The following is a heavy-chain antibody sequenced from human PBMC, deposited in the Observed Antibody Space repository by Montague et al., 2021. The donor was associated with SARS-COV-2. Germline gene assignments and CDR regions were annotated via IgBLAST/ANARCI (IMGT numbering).Heavy chain of an antibody. CDR3: ATQEDPSGWIPGPFDF. CDR1: GGSISSSTYY. Sequence: SETLSLTCTVSGGSISSSTYYWAWIRQPPGKGLEWIGSMYYRGSTYYNPSLKSRVFISVDTTKKQLSLTLTSVTAADTAVYYCATQEDPSGWIPGPFDFGGQGTLVSVSS. V-gene: IGHV4-39*01. D-gene: IGHD6-19*01. CDR2: MYYRGST. J-gene: IGHJ4*02.